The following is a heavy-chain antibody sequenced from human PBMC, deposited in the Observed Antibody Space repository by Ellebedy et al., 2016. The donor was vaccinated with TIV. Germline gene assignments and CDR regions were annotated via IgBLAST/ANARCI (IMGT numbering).Heavy chain of an antibody. CDR3: ARDFLRAPDGSGTYNNWLDP. D-gene: IGHD3-10*01. CDR2: IIPIVGTA. CDR1: GGTFSNYA. J-gene: IGHJ5*02. Sequence: SVKVSXXASGGTFSNYAISWVRQAPGQGLESLGAIIPIVGTATYAQKFQDRVTIIADESTRTAYMELSSLRSEDTAVYYCARDFLRAPDGSGTYNNWLDPWGQGTLVTVSS. V-gene: IGHV1-69*13.